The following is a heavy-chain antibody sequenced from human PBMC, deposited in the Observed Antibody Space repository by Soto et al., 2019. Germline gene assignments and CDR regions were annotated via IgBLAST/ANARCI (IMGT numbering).Heavy chain of an antibody. CDR2: IYYSGST. V-gene: IGHV4-31*03. CDR3: AYRVPLEGMDV. J-gene: IGHJ6*02. Sequence: QVQLQESGPGLVKPSQTLSLTCTVSGGSISSGGYYWSWIRQHPGKGLEWIGYIYYSGSTYYNPSLMSRVTISVDTSKNQFSLKLSYVTAAATAVYYCAYRVPLEGMDVWGQGTKLTVCS. D-gene: IGHD3-3*01. CDR1: GGSISSGGYY.